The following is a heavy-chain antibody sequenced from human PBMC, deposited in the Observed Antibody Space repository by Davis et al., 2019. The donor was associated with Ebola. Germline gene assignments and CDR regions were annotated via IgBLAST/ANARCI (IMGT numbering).Heavy chain of an antibody. CDR3: VTPFSSSPSH. Sequence: GGSLRLSCAASGLTFSSYNMNWVRQAPGKGLEWISFITSSSNTIYYADSVKGRFTISRDNAKGSLYLQMNSLSDEDTAVYYCVTPFSSSPSHWGQGTLVTVSS. D-gene: IGHD6-6*01. V-gene: IGHV3-48*02. J-gene: IGHJ4*02. CDR2: ITSSSNTI. CDR1: GLTFSSYN.